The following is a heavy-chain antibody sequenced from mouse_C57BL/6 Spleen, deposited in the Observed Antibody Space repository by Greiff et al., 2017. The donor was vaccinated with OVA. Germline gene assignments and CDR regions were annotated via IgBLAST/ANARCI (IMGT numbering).Heavy chain of an antibody. CDR1: GYTFTDYY. CDR2: INPNNGGT. V-gene: IGHV1-26*01. Sequence: VQLQQSGPELVKPGASVKISCKASGYTFTDYYMNWVKQSHGKSLEWIGDINPNNGGTSYNQKFKGKATLTVDKSSSTAYMELRSLTSEDSAVYYCARYSNLYYFDYWGQGTTLTVSS. D-gene: IGHD2-5*01. CDR3: ARYSNLYYFDY. J-gene: IGHJ2*01.